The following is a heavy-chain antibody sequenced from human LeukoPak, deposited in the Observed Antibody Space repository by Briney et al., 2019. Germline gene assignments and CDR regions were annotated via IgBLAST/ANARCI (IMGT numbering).Heavy chain of an antibody. D-gene: IGHD6-13*01. CDR1: GGSISSSSYY. CDR3: ARVEGIAAAGY. V-gene: IGHV4-39*01. CDR2: IYYSGST. J-gene: IGHJ4*02. Sequence: PSETLSLTCTVSGGSISSSSYYWGWIRQPPGKGREWIGNIYYSGSTYYNPSLKSRVPLSVDTSKNQFSLKLSSVTAADTAVYYCARVEGIAAAGYWGQGTLVTVSS.